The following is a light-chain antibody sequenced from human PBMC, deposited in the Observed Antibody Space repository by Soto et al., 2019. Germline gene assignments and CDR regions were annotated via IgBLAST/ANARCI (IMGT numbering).Light chain of an antibody. J-gene: IGKJ3*01. CDR1: QIISNW. CDR2: KAS. V-gene: IGKV1-5*03. Sequence: DIQVTQSPSTLSASVGDSVTISCRASQIISNWLAWHQQKPGKAPKLLIYKASTLESGVPSRFSGSGSGTDFTLTISSLQPDDFATYYCQPYNTFLLTFGPGTRVDIK. CDR3: QPYNTFLLT.